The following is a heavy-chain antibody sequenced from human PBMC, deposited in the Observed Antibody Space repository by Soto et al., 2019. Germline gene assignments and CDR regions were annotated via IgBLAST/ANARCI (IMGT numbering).Heavy chain of an antibody. CDR1: GGSVSSGSYY. CDR2: IYYSGST. Sequence: SETLSLTCTVSGGSVSSGSYYWSWIRQPPGKGPEWIGYIYYSGSTNYNPSLKSRVTISVDTSKNQFSLKLSSVTAADTAVYYCASGYSGYDGLGSYYYYYGMDVWGQGTTVT. J-gene: IGHJ6*02. D-gene: IGHD5-12*01. CDR3: ASGYSGYDGLGSYYYYYGMDV. V-gene: IGHV4-61*01.